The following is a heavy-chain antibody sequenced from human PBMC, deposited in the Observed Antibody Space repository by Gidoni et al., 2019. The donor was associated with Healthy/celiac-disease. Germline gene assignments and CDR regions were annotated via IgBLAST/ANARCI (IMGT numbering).Heavy chain of an antibody. CDR3: FPTPRRGNPALYYYGMDV. V-gene: IGHV3-48*03. CDR1: GFTFSSYE. Sequence: EVQLVESGGGLVQPGGSLRLSCAASGFTFSSYEMNWVRQAPGKGLEWVSYISSSGSTIYYADSVKGRFTISRDNAKNSLYLQMNSLRAEDTAVYYCFPTPRRGNPALYYYGMDVWGQGTTVTVSS. J-gene: IGHJ6*02. D-gene: IGHD2-2*01. CDR2: ISSSGSTI.